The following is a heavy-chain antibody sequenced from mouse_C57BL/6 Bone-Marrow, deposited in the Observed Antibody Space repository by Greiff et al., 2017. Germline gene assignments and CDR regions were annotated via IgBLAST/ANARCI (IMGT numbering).Heavy chain of an antibody. CDR3: ARDYDYVYYAMDY. D-gene: IGHD2-4*01. V-gene: IGHV5-4*01. J-gene: IGHJ4*01. Sequence: EVKLLESGGGLVKPGGSLKLSCAASGFTFSSYAMSWVRQTPEKRLEWVATISDGGSYTYYPDNVKGRFTISRDNAENMLYLQMSHLKSEDTAMYYCARDYDYVYYAMDYWGQGTSVTVSS. CDR2: ISDGGSYT. CDR1: GFTFSSYA.